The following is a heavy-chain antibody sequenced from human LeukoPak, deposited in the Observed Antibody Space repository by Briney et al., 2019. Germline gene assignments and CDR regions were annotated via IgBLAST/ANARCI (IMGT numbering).Heavy chain of an antibody. Sequence: SETLSLTCTVSDYSITSGYYWGWIRQPPGKGLEWIGSIYHSGSTDYNPSLKSRVTISVDTSKNQFSLKLSSVAAADTAMYYCASTVVGPTVPDAFDIWGQGTMVTVSS. J-gene: IGHJ3*02. D-gene: IGHD1-1*01. CDR2: IYHSGST. V-gene: IGHV4-38-2*02. CDR3: ASTVVGPTVPDAFDI. CDR1: DYSITSGYY.